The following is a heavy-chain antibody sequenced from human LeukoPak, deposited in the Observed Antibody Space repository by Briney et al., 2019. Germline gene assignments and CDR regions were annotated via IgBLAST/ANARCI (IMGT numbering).Heavy chain of an antibody. CDR2: ISGSGGST. CDR1: GFTFSSYG. D-gene: IGHD1-26*01. V-gene: IGHV3-23*01. J-gene: IGHJ3*02. Sequence: GGSLRLSCAASGFTFSSYGMSWVRQAPGKGLEWVSAISGSGGSTYYADSVKGRFTISRDNAKNSLYLQMNSLRGEDTAVYYCARENSAWEPDGPRGAFDIWGQGTTVTVSS. CDR3: ARENSAWEPDGPRGAFDI.